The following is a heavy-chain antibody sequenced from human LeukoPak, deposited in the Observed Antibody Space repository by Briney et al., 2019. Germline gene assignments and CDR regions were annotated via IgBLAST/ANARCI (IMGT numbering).Heavy chain of an antibody. V-gene: IGHV4-31*03. CDR2: IYYSGST. Sequence: SETLSLTCTVSGGSISSGGYYWSWIRQHPGKGLEWIGYIYYSGSTYYNPSLKSRVTISVDTSKNQSSLKLSSVTAADTAVYYCARGDGVAAFDIWGQGTMVTVSS. CDR3: ARGDGVAAFDI. J-gene: IGHJ3*02. D-gene: IGHD5-12*01. CDR1: GGSISSGGYY.